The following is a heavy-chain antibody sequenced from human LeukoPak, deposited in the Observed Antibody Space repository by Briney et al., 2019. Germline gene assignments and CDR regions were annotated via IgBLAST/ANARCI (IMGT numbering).Heavy chain of an antibody. Sequence: PSETLSLTCTVSGGSISSSSYYWGWIRQPPGTGLEWIGSIYYSGSTYYDPSLKSRVTISVDTSKNQFSLKLSSVTAADTAVYYCAREARGYSYGQSRSDYWGQGTLVTVSS. CDR1: GGSISSSSYY. D-gene: IGHD5-18*01. CDR2: IYYSGST. V-gene: IGHV4-39*07. CDR3: AREARGYSYGQSRSDY. J-gene: IGHJ4*02.